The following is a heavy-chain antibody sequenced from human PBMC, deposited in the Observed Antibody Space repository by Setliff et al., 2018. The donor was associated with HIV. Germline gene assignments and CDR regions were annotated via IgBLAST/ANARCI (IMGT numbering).Heavy chain of an antibody. V-gene: IGHV3-21*01. CDR1: GFNFRGYN. Sequence: GGSLRLSCAVSGFNFRGYNMNWVRQAPGKGLEWVSSISTSSTYTYYADSVKGRFTISRDNAKNALYLQMNSLRAEDTAVYYCAREGQATDSFDIWGQGTMVTVSS. D-gene: IGHD5-12*01. CDR2: ISTSSTYT. CDR3: AREGQATDSFDI. J-gene: IGHJ3*02.